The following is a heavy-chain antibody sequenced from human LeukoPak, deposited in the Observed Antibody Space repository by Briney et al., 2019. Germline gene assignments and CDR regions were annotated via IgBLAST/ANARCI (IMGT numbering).Heavy chain of an antibody. CDR2: MYYSGNT. Sequence: PSQTLSLTCSISGGSSNTGGYYWSWIRQPPGKGLEWIGYMYYSGNTNYNPSLKSRLTTSLDTSKNQFSLELSSVTAADTAVYYCARGKYYFDYWGQGTLVTVSS. CDR1: GGSSNTGGYY. CDR3: ARGKYYFDY. V-gene: IGHV4-61*08. J-gene: IGHJ4*02.